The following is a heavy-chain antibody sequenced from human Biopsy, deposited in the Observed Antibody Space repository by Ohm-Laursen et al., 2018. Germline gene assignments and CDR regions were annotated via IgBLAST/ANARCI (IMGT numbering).Heavy chain of an antibody. J-gene: IGHJ3*02. V-gene: IGHV4-4*07. Sequence: SQTLSLTCTVSGGSISGHFWSWVRQPAGKGLGGIGRIYSIGNTNYNPSLKGRVSMSVDTSKNHFSLNLTSVTAADTAMYYCARDEGLLRAFDIWGQGTLGTVSS. CDR2: IYSIGNT. D-gene: IGHD1-26*01. CDR1: GGSISGHF. CDR3: ARDEGLLRAFDI.